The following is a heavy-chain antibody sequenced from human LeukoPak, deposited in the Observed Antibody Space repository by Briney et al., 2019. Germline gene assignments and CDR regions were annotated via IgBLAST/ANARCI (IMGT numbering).Heavy chain of an antibody. CDR1: GGSISSSSYY. V-gene: IGHV4-39*01. CDR2: IYYSGST. CDR3: ARGRSAIFGVVISIRFDP. Sequence: PSETLSLTCTVSGGSISSSSYYWVWIRQPPGKGLEWIGSIYYSGSTYYNPSLKSRVTISVDTSKNQFSLKLSSVTAADTAVYYCARGRSAIFGVVISIRFDPWGQGTLVTVSS. J-gene: IGHJ5*02. D-gene: IGHD3-3*01.